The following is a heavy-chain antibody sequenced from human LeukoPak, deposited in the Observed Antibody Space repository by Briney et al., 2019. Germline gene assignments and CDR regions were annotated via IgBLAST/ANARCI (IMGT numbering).Heavy chain of an antibody. CDR2: IYYSGSA. CDR3: ARARGRWLHPFDY. Sequence: SETLSLTCTVSGGSISSYQWSWIRQPPGKGLEWIGNIYYSGSANYNPSLQSRVIILVDTSKNQFSLNLSPVLAADTAVYYCARARGRWLHPFDYWGQGTLVTVSS. J-gene: IGHJ4*02. CDR1: GGSISSYQ. V-gene: IGHV4-59*01. D-gene: IGHD5-24*01.